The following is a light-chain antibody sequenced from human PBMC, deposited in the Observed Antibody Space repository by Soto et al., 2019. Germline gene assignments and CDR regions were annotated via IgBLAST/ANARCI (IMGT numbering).Light chain of an antibody. CDR3: CSYAGTRTVL. J-gene: IGLJ2*01. V-gene: IGLV2-23*01. Sequence: QSVLTQPASVSGSPGQSITISRTGTSSDVETYKLVSWYQQYPGKAPKLIIYEGSKRPSGVSNRFSGSKSGNTASLTISGLRAEDEADYYCCSYAGTRTVLFGGGTKLTVL. CDR1: SSDVETYKL. CDR2: EGS.